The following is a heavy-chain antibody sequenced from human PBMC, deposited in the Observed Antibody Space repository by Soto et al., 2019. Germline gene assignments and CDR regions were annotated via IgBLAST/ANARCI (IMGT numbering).Heavy chain of an antibody. Sequence: QITLKESGPTLVKPTQTLTLTCTFSGFSLDTSGVGVAWIRQPPGKALEWLTLIYWDDDKRYSPSLRSRLTITKDTSENRGVLTMTNMDPVDKATYYCSHMESRVASYGLDVWGQGTTVTVSS. CDR1: GFSLDTSGVG. D-gene: IGHD3-3*01. V-gene: IGHV2-5*02. CDR2: IYWDDDK. CDR3: SHMESRVASYGLDV. J-gene: IGHJ6*02.